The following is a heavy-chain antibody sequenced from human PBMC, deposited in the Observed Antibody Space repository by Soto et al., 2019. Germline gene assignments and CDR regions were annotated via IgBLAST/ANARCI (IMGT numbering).Heavy chain of an antibody. CDR3: ARTVMPVGNLPAFDH. CDR1: GGSVSSPKYF. CDR2: IYNNGKT. Sequence: QMQLQESGPGLVKPSDTLSLACTVSGGSVSSPKYFWSWIRQPPGKGLEWVAYIYNNGKTNYNPSLKSRATISVDTAKNQCSLKLTSVTGADSAVYFCARTVMPVGNLPAFDHWGQGVLVTVSS. D-gene: IGHD7-27*01. J-gene: IGHJ4*02. V-gene: IGHV4-61*01.